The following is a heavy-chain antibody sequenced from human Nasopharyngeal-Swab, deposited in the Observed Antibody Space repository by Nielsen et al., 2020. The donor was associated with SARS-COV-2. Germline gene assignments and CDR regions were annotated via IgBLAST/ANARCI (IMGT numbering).Heavy chain of an antibody. CDR2: IGTAGDT. CDR3: ARDTGRGNEH. CDR1: GFTFSSYD. Sequence: GESLTISCAASGFTFSSYDMHWVRQATGKGLEWVSAIGTAGDTYYPGSVKGRFTISRDNAKNSLYLQMNSLRAEDTAVYYCARDTGRGNEHWGQGTLVTVSS. J-gene: IGHJ1*01. V-gene: IGHV3-13*01. D-gene: IGHD3-10*01.